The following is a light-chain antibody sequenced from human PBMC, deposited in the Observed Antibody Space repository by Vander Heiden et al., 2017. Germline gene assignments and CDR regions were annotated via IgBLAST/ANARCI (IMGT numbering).Light chain of an antibody. V-gene: IGLV3-21*02. CDR1: NIGRKS. Sequence: SYVLTQPPSVSVAPGQTAMVTCGGNNIGRKSVHWYQQKPGQAPVLVVVDDSHRPSGIPERCSGANSGDTATLTISRVEAGDEADYYCQVWDRSSDHVVFGGGTKLTVL. J-gene: IGLJ2*01. CDR3: QVWDRSSDHVV. CDR2: DDS.